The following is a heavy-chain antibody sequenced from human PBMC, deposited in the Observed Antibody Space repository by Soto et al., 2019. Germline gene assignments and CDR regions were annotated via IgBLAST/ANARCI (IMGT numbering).Heavy chain of an antibody. V-gene: IGHV3-21*01. CDR1: GFTFSSYS. Sequence: EVQLVETGGGLVKPGGSLRLSCAASGFTFSSYSMNWLRQAPGKGLEWVSSISSSSSYIYYADSVKGRFTISRDNAKNSLYLQMNSLRAEDTAVYYCARDFARFGGAFLEWRIGYFDYWGQGTLVTVSS. CDR2: ISSSSSYI. CDR3: ARDFARFGGAFLEWRIGYFDY. J-gene: IGHJ4*02. D-gene: IGHD3-3*01.